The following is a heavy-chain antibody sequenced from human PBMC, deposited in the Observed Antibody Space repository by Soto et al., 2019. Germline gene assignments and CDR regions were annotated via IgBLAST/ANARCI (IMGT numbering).Heavy chain of an antibody. CDR3: ARCDILTGYYPHSFEY. CDR2: IHYSGST. V-gene: IGHV4-31*03. Sequence: PSETLSLTCTVSGGSISSGGYYWSWIRQHPGKGLEWIGNIHYSGSTYYNPSLKSRVSISVGTSLSQFSPKLNSVTAADTAVYYCARCDILTGYYPHSFEYWGQGTLVTVSS. D-gene: IGHD3-9*01. CDR1: GGSISSGGYY. J-gene: IGHJ4*02.